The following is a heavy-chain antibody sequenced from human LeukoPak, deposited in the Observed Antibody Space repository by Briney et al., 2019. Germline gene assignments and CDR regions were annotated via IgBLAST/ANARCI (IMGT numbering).Heavy chain of an antibody. CDR2: IYYSGST. CDR3: ARGAIVGATTYFDY. V-gene: IGHV4-39*07. D-gene: IGHD1-26*01. CDR1: GGSISSSSYY. J-gene: IGHJ4*02. Sequence: SETLSLTRTVSGGSISSSSYYWGWIRQPPGKGLEWIGSIYYSGSTYYNPSLKSRVTISVDTSKNQFSLKLSSVTAADTAVYYCARGAIVGATTYFDYWGQGTLVTVSS.